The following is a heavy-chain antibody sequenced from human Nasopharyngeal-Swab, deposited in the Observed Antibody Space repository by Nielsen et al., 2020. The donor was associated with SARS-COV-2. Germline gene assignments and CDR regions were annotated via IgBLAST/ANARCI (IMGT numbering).Heavy chain of an antibody. D-gene: IGHD3-22*01. V-gene: IGHV3-49*04. J-gene: IGHJ4*02. CDR3: TRGYDTFDY. CDR2: IRSKAYGGTT. Sequence: GESLKISCTASGFTFGDYAMSWVRQAPGKGLGWVGFIRSKAYGGTTEYAASVKGRFTISRDDSKSIAYLQMNSLKTEDTAVYYCTRGYDTFDYWGQGTLVTVSS. CDR1: GFTFGDYA.